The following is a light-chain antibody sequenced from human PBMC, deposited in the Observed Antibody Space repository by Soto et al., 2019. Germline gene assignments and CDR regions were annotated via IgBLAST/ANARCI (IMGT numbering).Light chain of an antibody. J-gene: IGKJ1*01. CDR1: QIVSSSY. Sequence: EMVLTQPPGTLALSPGEGATLSCRASQIVSSSYLAWYQQKPGQAPRLLMYGASSRATGIPDRFSGSGSGTDFTLTISRLEPEDFALYYCQQYGSSPPTFGQGTKV. CDR3: QQYGSSPPT. CDR2: GAS. V-gene: IGKV3-20*01.